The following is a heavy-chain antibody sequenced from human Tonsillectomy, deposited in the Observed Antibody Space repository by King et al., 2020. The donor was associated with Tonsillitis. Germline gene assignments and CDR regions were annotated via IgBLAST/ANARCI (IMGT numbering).Heavy chain of an antibody. CDR1: GFTFSSYW. Sequence: VQLVESGGGLVQPGGSLRLSCAASGFTFSSYWMHWVRQAPGKGLVWVSRINSDGSSTSYADSVKGRFTISRDNTKNTLYLQMNSLRAEDTAVYYCARDLHYGDYFSCYYYAMDIWGQGATVTVSS. J-gene: IGHJ6*02. CDR3: ARDLHYGDYFSCYYYAMDI. D-gene: IGHD4-17*01. V-gene: IGHV3-74*01. CDR2: INSDGSST.